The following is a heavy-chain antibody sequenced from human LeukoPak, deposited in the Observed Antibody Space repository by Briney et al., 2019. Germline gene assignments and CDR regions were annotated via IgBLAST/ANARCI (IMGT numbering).Heavy chain of an antibody. CDR3: ARFRAPGGLRLPGNYYYGMDV. CDR2: IYYSGST. Sequence: PSQTLSLTCTVSGGSISSGDYYWSWIRQPPGKGLEWIGYIYYSGSTNYNPSLKSRVTISVDTSKNQFSLKLSSVTAADTAVYYCARFRAPGGLRLPGNYYYGMDVWGQGTTVTVSS. V-gene: IGHV4-30-4*08. D-gene: IGHD4-17*01. J-gene: IGHJ6*02. CDR1: GGSISSGDYY.